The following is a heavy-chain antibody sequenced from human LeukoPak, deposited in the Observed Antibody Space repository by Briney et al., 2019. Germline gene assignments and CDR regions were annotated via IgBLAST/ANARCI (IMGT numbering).Heavy chain of an antibody. CDR2: IRRKIYGRTT. CDR3: TRDVTTFDY. D-gene: IGHD4-17*01. CDR1: GFIFGDYQ. Sequence: PGGSLRLSCTASGFIFGDYQMSWVRQAPGKGLEWVGFIRRKIYGRTTEYAASVKGRCTISRDDSKSIAYLEMNSLKTEDTAVYYCTRDVTTFDYWGQGTLVTVSS. J-gene: IGHJ4*02. V-gene: IGHV3-49*04.